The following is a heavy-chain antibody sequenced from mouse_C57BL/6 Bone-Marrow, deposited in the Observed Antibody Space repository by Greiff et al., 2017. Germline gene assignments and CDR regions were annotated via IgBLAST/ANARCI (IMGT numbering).Heavy chain of an antibody. Sequence: VQLKQSGAELVRPGASVKLSCTASGFNIKDYYMHWVKQRPEQGLEWIGRIDPEDGDTEYAPKFQGKATMTADTSSNTAYLQLSSLTSEDTAVYYCTTEYYGSSWYFDVWGTGTTVTVSS. CDR3: TTEYYGSSWYFDV. CDR1: GFNIKDYY. J-gene: IGHJ1*03. D-gene: IGHD1-1*01. V-gene: IGHV14-1*01. CDR2: IDPEDGDT.